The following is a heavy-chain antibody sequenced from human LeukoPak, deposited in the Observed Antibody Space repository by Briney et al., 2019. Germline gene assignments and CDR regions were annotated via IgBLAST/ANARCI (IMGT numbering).Heavy chain of an antibody. D-gene: IGHD6-6*01. CDR2: IDSDGSST. CDR1: GFIFNTYS. V-gene: IGHV3-74*01. CDR3: AMKTAARQIDAFDI. Sequence: GSLRLSCAASGFIFNTYSMHWVRQAPGKGLVWVSRIDSDGSSTNYADSVKGRFTISRDNSKNTLYLQMNSLRAEDTAVYYCAMKTAARQIDAFDIWGQGTMVTVSS. J-gene: IGHJ3*02.